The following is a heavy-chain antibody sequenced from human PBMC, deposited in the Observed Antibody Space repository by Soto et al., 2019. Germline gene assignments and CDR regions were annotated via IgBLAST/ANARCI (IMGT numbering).Heavy chain of an antibody. Sequence: SETLSLTCTVSGGSISSYYWSWIRQPAGKGLEWIGRIYTSGSTNYNPSLKSRVTMSVDTSKNQFSLKLSSVTAADTAVYYCATDYGDYGGPFPHAFDIWGQGTMVTVS. CDR1: GGSISSYY. V-gene: IGHV4-4*07. CDR2: IYTSGST. D-gene: IGHD4-17*01. CDR3: ATDYGDYGGPFPHAFDI. J-gene: IGHJ3*02.